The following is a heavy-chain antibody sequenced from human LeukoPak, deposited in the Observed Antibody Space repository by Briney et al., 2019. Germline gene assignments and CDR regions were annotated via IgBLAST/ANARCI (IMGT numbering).Heavy chain of an antibody. CDR3: ATGASAHCSSTSCPLFDY. Sequence: ATVKISCKASGYTFTDYYMHWVQQAPGKGLEWMGRVDPEDGETIYAEKFQGRVTITADTSTDTAYMELSSLRSEDTAVYYCATGASAHCSSTSCPLFDYWGQGSLVIVSS. J-gene: IGHJ4*02. CDR2: VDPEDGET. D-gene: IGHD2-2*01. V-gene: IGHV1-69-2*01. CDR1: GYTFTDYY.